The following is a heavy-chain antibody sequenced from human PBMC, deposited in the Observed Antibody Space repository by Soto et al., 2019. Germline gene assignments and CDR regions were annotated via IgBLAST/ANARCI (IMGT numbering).Heavy chain of an antibody. CDR2: INNSGST. V-gene: IGHV4-34*01. CDR3: ASGGYSRGWFSF. CDR1: GGSFRGYH. J-gene: IGHJ4*02. Sequence: QVQLQQWGAGLLKPSETLSLTCAVHGGSFRGYHWTWIRQPPGKGLEWIGEINNSGSTNDNPSLKSRVTISRVASKNQFSLRLSSVTAADAAIYYCASGGYSRGWFSFGGQGILVTVSS. D-gene: IGHD5-12*01.